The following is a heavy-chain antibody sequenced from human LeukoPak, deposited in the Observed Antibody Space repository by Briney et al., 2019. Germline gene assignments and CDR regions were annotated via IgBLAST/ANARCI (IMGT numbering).Heavy chain of an antibody. V-gene: IGHV3-23*01. CDR3: ARVTIFGVGD. D-gene: IGHD3-3*01. J-gene: IGHJ4*02. Sequence: GGSLRLSCAASGFTFSDYAMSWVRQAPGKGLEWVSGISNSGGSTYYADSVKGRFIISRDNAKNSLYLQMNSLRAEDTAVYYCARVTIFGVGDWGQGTLVTVSS. CDR1: GFTFSDYA. CDR2: ISNSGGST.